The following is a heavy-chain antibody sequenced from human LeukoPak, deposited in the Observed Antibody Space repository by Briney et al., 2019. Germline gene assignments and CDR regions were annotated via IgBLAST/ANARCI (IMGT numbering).Heavy chain of an antibody. Sequence: GASVKVSCKASGYTFTSYYMHWVRQAPGQGLEWMGIINPSGGSTSYAQKFQGRVTMTRDTSTSTVYMELSSLRSEDTAVYYCASAPPNPNGDYVDYFDYWGQGTLVTVSS. CDR2: INPSGGST. CDR1: GYTFTSYY. CDR3: ASAPPNPNGDYVDYFDY. V-gene: IGHV1-46*01. J-gene: IGHJ4*02. D-gene: IGHD4-17*01.